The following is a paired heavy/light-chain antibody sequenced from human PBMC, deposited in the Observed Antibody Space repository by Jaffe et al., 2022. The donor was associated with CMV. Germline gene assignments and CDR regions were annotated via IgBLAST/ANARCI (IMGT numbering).Light chain of an antibody. V-gene: IGKV2-28*01. CDR3: MQTLQRIT. CDR1: QSLLHSNGYNY. CDR2: LAS. J-gene: IGKJ3*01. Sequence: EIVMTQSPLSLPVTPGEPASISCRSSQSLLHSNGYNYLNWYLQKPGQSPQLLIYLASNRASGVPDRFSGSGSGTDFTLKITRVEAEDVGVYYCMQTLQRITFGPGTKVDIK.
Heavy chain of an antibody. Sequence: QVQLQESGPGLVKPSETLSLTCTVSGASISHFYWSWIRLPPEKGLEWIGYIFDSGTTSYNPSLKSRVTISADTSKNQFSLKLTSVTAADTAVYYCAKHVRGVLTGPSWFDSWGQGTLVTVSS. CDR3: AKHVRGVLTGPSWFDS. CDR1: GASISHFY. V-gene: IGHV4-59*08. J-gene: IGHJ5*01. CDR2: IFDSGTT. D-gene: IGHD7-27*01.